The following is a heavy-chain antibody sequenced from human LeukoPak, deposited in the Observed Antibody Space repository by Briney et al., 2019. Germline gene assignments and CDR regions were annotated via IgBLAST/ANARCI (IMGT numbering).Heavy chain of an antibody. Sequence: GGSLRLSCAASEFTFSNYWMHWVRQAPGKGLVWVSSINSDGSRRTYADSVKGRFTISRDNSKNTLYLQMNSLRAEDTAVYYCAKRHSSSWYFWGQGTLVTVSS. CDR1: EFTFSNYW. D-gene: IGHD6-13*01. CDR2: INSDGSRR. CDR3: AKRHSSSWYF. J-gene: IGHJ4*02. V-gene: IGHV3-74*01.